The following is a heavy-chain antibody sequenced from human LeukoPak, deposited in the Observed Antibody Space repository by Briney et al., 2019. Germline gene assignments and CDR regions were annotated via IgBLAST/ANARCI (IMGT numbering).Heavy chain of an antibody. Sequence: GRSLRLSCAASGFTFDDYAMHWVRQAPGKGLEWVSDISWNSGSIGYADSVKGRFTISRDNAKNSLYLQMNSLRAEDTALYYCAKSPGDSSGSLDYWGQGTLVTVSS. D-gene: IGHD3-22*01. CDR1: GFTFDDYA. V-gene: IGHV3-9*01. J-gene: IGHJ4*02. CDR2: ISWNSGSI. CDR3: AKSPGDSSGSLDY.